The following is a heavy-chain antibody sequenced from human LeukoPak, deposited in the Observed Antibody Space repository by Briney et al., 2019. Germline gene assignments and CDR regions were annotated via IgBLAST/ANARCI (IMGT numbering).Heavy chain of an antibody. D-gene: IGHD1-26*01. Sequence: ASVKVSCKASGYTFTSYGISWVRQAPGQGLEWMGIINPSGGSTSYAQKFQGRVTMTRDTSTSTVYMELSSLRSEDTAVYYCARSDWGATTGYWGQGTLVTVSS. J-gene: IGHJ4*02. CDR1: GYTFTSYG. CDR3: ARSDWGATTGY. CDR2: INPSGGST. V-gene: IGHV1-46*01.